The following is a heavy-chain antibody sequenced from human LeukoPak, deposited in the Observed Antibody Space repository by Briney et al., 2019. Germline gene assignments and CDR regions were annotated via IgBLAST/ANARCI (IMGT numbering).Heavy chain of an antibody. CDR3: VKDYCSGGSCIDAFDF. CDR1: GFTFSSYS. D-gene: IGHD2-15*01. J-gene: IGHJ3*01. CDR2: ISGSSSQI. Sequence: GGSLRLSCAGSGFTFSSYSMNWVRQAPGKGLEWLSSISGSSSQIFYADSVKGRFTMSRDNAKNSLYLQMNSLRAEDTAVYYCVKDYCSGGSCIDAFDFWGQGIMVTVSS. V-gene: IGHV3-21*01.